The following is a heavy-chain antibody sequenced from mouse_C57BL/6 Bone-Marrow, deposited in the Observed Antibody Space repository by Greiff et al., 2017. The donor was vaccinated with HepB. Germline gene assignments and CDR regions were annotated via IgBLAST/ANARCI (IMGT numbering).Heavy chain of an antibody. CDR3: ARSYYYGSSYYYAMDY. D-gene: IGHD1-1*01. V-gene: IGHV1-4*01. J-gene: IGHJ4*01. CDR2: INPSSGYT. CDR1: GYTFTSYT. Sequence: QVHVKQSGAELARPGASVKMSCKASGYTFTSYTMHWVKQRPGQGLEWIGYINPSSGYTKYNQKFKDKATLTADKSSSTAYLQLRSLTSEDSAVYYCARSYYYGSSYYYAMDYWGQGTSVTVSS.